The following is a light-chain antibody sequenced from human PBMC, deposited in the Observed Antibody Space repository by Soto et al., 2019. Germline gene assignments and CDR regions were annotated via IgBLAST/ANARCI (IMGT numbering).Light chain of an antibody. Sequence: DTQMTQSPSTLSASVGDRVTITCRASQSISTWLAWYQQRPGRAPKLLIYKASSLQSGVPSRFSGSGSGTEFTLTLSSLQPYDFATYYCQHHCRSFSTFGPGTKVEIK. V-gene: IGKV1-5*03. CDR1: QSISTW. J-gene: IGKJ1*01. CDR2: KAS. CDR3: QHHCRSFST.